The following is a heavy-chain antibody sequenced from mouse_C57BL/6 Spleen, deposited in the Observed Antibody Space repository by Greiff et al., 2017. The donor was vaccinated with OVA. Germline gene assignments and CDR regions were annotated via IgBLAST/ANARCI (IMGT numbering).Heavy chain of an antibody. CDR1: GYTFTDYE. CDR2: IDPETGGT. V-gene: IGHV1-15*01. J-gene: IGHJ4*01. Sequence: VQLQQSGAELVRPGASVTLSCKASGYTFTDYEMHWVKQTPVHGLEWIGAIDPETGGTDYNQKFKGKAILTADKSSSTAYMELRSLTSEDAADYSCTSSISLYAMDYWGQGTSVTVSS. CDR3: TSSISLYAMDY.